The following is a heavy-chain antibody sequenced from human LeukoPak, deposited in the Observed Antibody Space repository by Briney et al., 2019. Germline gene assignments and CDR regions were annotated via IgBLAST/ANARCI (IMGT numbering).Heavy chain of an antibody. CDR2: ISYDGSNK. CDR1: GFIFSSYA. V-gene: IGHV3-30-3*01. CDR3: ARVRRRQLEIRPDY. J-gene: IGHJ4*02. Sequence: GGSLRLSCAASGFIFSSYAMHWVRQAPGKGLEWVAVISYDGSNKYYADSVRGRFTISRDNSKNTLYLQMNSLRAEDTAVYYCARVRRRQLEIRPDYWGQGTLVTVSS. D-gene: IGHD6-6*01.